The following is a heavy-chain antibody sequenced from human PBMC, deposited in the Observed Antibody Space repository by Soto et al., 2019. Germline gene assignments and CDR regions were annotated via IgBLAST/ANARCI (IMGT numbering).Heavy chain of an antibody. CDR1: GFSFSSHA. D-gene: IGHD2-2*01. CDR2: ISYDGTNK. V-gene: IGHV3-30-3*01. CDR3: ARDLSSTSRIEYYYYMDV. Sequence: QVQLVESGGGVVQPGRSLRLSCAASGFSFSSHAMHWVRQAPGKGLEWATVISYDGTNKYYADSVKGRFIISRDNSKNKLYLQMNSLRAEDTAVYYCARDLSSTSRIEYYYYMDVWGQGTTVTVSS. J-gene: IGHJ6*02.